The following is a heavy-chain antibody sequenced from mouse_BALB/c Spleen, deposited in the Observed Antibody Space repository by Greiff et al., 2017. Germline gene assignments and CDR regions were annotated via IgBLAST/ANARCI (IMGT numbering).Heavy chain of an antibody. CDR1: GFTFTSYG. D-gene: IGHD2-14*01. Sequence: EVQLVESGGDLVKPGGSLKLSCAASGFTFTSYGMSWVRQTPGKRLEWVATISSGGSYTYYPDSVKGRFTISRDNAKNTLYLQMSSLKSEDTAMYYCARHRGRYDGLFAYWGQGTLVTVSA. V-gene: IGHV5-6*01. J-gene: IGHJ3*01. CDR3: ARHRGRYDGLFAY. CDR2: ISSGGSYT.